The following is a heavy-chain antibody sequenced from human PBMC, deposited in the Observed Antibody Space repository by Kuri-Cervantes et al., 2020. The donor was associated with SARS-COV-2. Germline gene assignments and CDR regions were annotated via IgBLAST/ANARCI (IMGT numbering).Heavy chain of an antibody. J-gene: IGHJ4*02. CDR1: GYSFTDYW. Sequence: GESLKISCKGSGYSFTDYWIGWVRQKPGKGLEWMGIFYPDDSDIGYSPSFQGQVTISADKSINTAYLQWSSLKTSDTAIYYCARARGSDPYFDYWGQGTLVTFSS. D-gene: IGHD6-25*01. CDR3: ARARGSDPYFDY. CDR2: FYPDDSDI. V-gene: IGHV5-51*01.